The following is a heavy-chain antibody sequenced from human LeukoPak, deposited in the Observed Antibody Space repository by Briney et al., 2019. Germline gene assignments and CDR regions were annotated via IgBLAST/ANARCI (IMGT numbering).Heavy chain of an antibody. Sequence: GGSLRLSCAVSGFTFSSYSMSWVPQAPGKGLEWVSSISSSSSYIYYADSVKGRFTISRDNAKNSLYLQMNSLRAEDTAVYYCARDYDFWSGLDCWGQGTLVTVSS. J-gene: IGHJ4*02. CDR2: ISSSSSYI. V-gene: IGHV3-21*01. D-gene: IGHD3-3*01. CDR3: ARDYDFWSGLDC. CDR1: GFTFSSYS.